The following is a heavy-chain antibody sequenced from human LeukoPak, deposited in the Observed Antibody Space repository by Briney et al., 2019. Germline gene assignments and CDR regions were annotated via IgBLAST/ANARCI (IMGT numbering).Heavy chain of an antibody. V-gene: IGHV4-31*03. J-gene: IGHJ5*02. D-gene: IGHD2-2*01. Sequence: SETLSLTCTVSGGSISSGGYYWSWIRQHPGKGLEWIRYIYYSGSTYYNPSLESRVTISVDTSKNQFSLKLSSVTAADTAVYYCARVGYQLRLYWFDPWGQGTLVTVSS. CDR1: GGSISSGGYY. CDR3: ARVGYQLRLYWFDP. CDR2: IYYSGST.